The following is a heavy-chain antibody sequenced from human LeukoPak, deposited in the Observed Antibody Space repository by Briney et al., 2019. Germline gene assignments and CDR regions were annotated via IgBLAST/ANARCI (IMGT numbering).Heavy chain of an antibody. CDR3: AKAYGQQLVPGY. Sequence: PGRSLRLSCAASGLTFSSYGMHWVRQAPGKGLEWVAVISYDGSNKYYADSVKGRFTISRDNSKNTLYLQMNSLRAEDTAVYYCAKAYGQQLVPGYWGQGTLVTVSS. CDR2: ISYDGSNK. J-gene: IGHJ4*02. CDR1: GLTFSSYG. V-gene: IGHV3-30*18. D-gene: IGHD6-13*01.